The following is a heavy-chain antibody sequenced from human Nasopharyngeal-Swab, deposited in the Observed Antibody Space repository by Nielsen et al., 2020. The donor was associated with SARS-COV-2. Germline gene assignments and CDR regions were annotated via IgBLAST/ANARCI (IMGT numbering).Heavy chain of an antibody. CDR1: GYTFTSYY. J-gene: IGHJ6*02. Sequence: ASVKVSCKASGYTFTSYYMHWVRQAPGQGLEWMGIINPSGGSTSYAQKFQGRVTMTRDTSTSTVYMELSSLRSEDTAVYYCARDPTLEVETETTYYYYGMDVWGQGTTVTVSS. CDR2: INPSGGST. CDR3: ARDPTLEVETETTYYYYGMDV. D-gene: IGHD1-14*01. V-gene: IGHV1-46*01.